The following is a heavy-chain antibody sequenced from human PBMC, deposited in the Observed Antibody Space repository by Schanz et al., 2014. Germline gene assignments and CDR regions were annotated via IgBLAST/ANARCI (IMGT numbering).Heavy chain of an antibody. J-gene: IGHJ4*02. V-gene: IGHV3-30-3*01. Sequence: QVQLVESGGGVVQPGRSLRLSCAAYGFTLSSYAMHWVRQAPGKGLEWVAVISYDGSNKYYADSVKGRFTISRDNSKNTLYLQMNTLRAEDTAVYYCARANYRRKRNVDYWGRGTLVTVSS. CDR2: ISYDGSNK. CDR3: ARANYRRKRNVDY. CDR1: GFTLSSYA. D-gene: IGHD3-10*01.